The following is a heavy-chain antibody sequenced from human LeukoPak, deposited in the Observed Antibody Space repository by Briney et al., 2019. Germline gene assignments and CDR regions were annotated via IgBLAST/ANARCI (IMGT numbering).Heavy chain of an antibody. J-gene: IGHJ6*02. D-gene: IGHD1-26*01. CDR3: ARDRSGSTYYYYSMDV. CDR2: IYSGGST. CDR1: GFTVSSNY. Sequence: GGSLRLSCAASGFTVSSNYMSWVRQAPGKGLEWVSVIYSGGSTYYADSVKGRFTISRDNSKNTLYLQMNSLRAEDTAVYYCARDRSGSTYYYYSMDVWGQGTTVTVSS. V-gene: IGHV3-66*02.